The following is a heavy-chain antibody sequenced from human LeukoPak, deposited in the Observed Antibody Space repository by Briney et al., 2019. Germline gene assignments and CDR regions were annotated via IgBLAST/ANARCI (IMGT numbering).Heavy chain of an antibody. CDR3: TTSPVVVAATTDY. CDR2: IKSKTDGGTT. CDR1: GFTFSNAW. D-gene: IGHD2-15*01. V-gene: IGHV3-15*01. Sequence: GGSLRLSCAASGFTFSNAWMSWVRQEPRKGLEWDGRIKSKTDGGTTDYAAPVKGRFTISRDASKKTMYLQMNSLKTDDTAVYYCTTSPVVVAATTDYCGEGTLVTVSA. J-gene: IGHJ4*02.